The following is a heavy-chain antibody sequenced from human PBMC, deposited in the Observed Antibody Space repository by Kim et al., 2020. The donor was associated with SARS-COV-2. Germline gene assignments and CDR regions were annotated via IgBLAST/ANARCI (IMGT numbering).Heavy chain of an antibody. Sequence: QKFQGRVTMTRNNSISTAYMELSSLRSEDTAVYYCAREMVIVVANAFDIWGQGTMVTVSS. J-gene: IGHJ3*02. CDR3: AREMVIVVANAFDI. D-gene: IGHD3-22*01. V-gene: IGHV1-8*01.